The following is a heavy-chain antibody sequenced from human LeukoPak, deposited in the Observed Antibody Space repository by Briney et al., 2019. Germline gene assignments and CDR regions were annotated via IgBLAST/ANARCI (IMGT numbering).Heavy chain of an antibody. D-gene: IGHD6-19*01. V-gene: IGHV3-11*06. CDR2: ISSSSSYT. J-gene: IGHJ3*02. CDR3: ARDAGYSSGWYVLDALDI. CDR1: GFTFSDYY. Sequence: GGSLRLSCAASGFTFSDYYMSWIRQAPGKGLEWVSYISSSSSYTNYADSVKGRFTISRDNAKNSLYLQMNSLRAEDTAVSYCARDAGYSSGWYVLDALDIWGQGTMVTVSS.